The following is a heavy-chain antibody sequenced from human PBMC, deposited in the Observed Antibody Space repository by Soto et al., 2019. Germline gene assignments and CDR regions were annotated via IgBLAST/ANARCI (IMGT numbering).Heavy chain of an antibody. Sequence: PGESLKISCKGSGYSFTSYWIGWVRQMPGKGLEWMGIIYPGDSDTRYSPSFQGQVTISADKSISTAYLQWSSLKASDTAMYYCARIALGYSSCWYTRGSSHFKPYYYYGMDVWGQGTTVTVSS. J-gene: IGHJ6*02. CDR2: IYPGDSDT. CDR3: ARIALGYSSCWYTRGSSHFKPYYYYGMDV. V-gene: IGHV5-51*01. D-gene: IGHD6-19*01. CDR1: GYSFTSYW.